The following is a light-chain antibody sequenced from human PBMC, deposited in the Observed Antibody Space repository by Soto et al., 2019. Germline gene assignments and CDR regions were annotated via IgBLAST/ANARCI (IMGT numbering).Light chain of an antibody. J-gene: IGLJ2*01. CDR2: RNN. CDR1: SSKIGSNY. Sequence: QSVLTQPPSASGTPGQRVTISCSGSSSKIGSNYVYWYQQLPGTAPKLLIYRNNQRPSGVPDRFSGSKSGTSASLAISGLRSEDEADYYCAAWDDSLSGFVVFGGGTQLTVL. V-gene: IGLV1-47*01. CDR3: AAWDDSLSGFVV.